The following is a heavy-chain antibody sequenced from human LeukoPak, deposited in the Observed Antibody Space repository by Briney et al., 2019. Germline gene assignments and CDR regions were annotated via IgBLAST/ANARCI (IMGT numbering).Heavy chain of an antibody. CDR1: GYIFTTYD. J-gene: IGHJ4*02. Sequence: ASVKVSCKASGYIFTTYDINWVRLAPGQGLEWMGGIIPIFGTTNYARKFRGRVTLTADKSTRTAYMELSSLRSEDTAVYYCARDNDSRDPPHFDYWGQGALVTVSS. CDR2: IIPIFGTT. V-gene: IGHV1-69*06. D-gene: IGHD3-16*01. CDR3: ARDNDSRDPPHFDY.